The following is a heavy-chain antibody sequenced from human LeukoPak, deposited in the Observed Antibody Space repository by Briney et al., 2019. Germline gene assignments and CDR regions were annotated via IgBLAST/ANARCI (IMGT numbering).Heavy chain of an antibody. D-gene: IGHD3-22*01. Sequence: GGSLRLSCVAYGFNFRDYSMNWVRQAPGKGLEWVSSISSSSSYIYYADSVKGRFTISRDNAKNSLYLQMNSLRAEDTAVYYCARDRLRGRDDSSGYYFSENPFFDYWGQGTLVTVSS. V-gene: IGHV3-21*01. CDR3: ARDRLRGRDDSSGYYFSENPFFDY. CDR2: ISSSSSYI. CDR1: GFNFRDYS. J-gene: IGHJ4*02.